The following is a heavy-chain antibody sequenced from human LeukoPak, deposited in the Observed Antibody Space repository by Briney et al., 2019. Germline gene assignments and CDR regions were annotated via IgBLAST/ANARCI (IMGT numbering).Heavy chain of an antibody. CDR3: ARHSSTSAWYVDY. V-gene: IGHV4-59*08. D-gene: IGHD6-19*01. CDR1: GGSIGSYY. J-gene: IGHJ4*02. CDR2: IHDSGST. Sequence: SETLSLTCTVSGGSIGSYYWSWIRQPPGKGLKWIGNIHDSGSTNYNPSLTSRVTISVDTSKSQFSLKLKSVTAADTAVYYCARHSSTSAWYVDYWGQGTLVTVSS.